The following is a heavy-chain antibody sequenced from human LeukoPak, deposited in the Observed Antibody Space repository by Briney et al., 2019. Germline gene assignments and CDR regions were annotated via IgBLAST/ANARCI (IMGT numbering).Heavy chain of an antibody. CDR2: ISSSGTTI. Sequence: GGSLRLSCAASGFSFSDYYMNWIRQAPGKGLEWVSYISSSGTTIYYADSMKGRLTISRDNAKNSLYLQMNSLRAEDTAVYYCARGGITLDAFDIWGQGTMVTVSS. CDR3: ARGGITLDAFDI. J-gene: IGHJ3*02. D-gene: IGHD5-24*01. CDR1: GFSFSDYY. V-gene: IGHV3-11*01.